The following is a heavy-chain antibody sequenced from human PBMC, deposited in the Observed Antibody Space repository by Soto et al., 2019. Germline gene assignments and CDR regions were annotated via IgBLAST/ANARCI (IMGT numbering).Heavy chain of an antibody. V-gene: IGHV3-48*03. Sequence: EVQLVESGGGLVQPGGSLRLSCAASGFTFSSYEMNWVRQAPGKGLEWVSYISSSGSTIYYADSVKGRFTISRDNAKNSLYLQMNSLRAEDTAVYYCARVRKDFCSGLHLDYWGQGTLVTVSS. J-gene: IGHJ4*02. CDR2: ISSSGSTI. D-gene: IGHD3-3*01. CDR3: ARVRKDFCSGLHLDY. CDR1: GFTFSSYE.